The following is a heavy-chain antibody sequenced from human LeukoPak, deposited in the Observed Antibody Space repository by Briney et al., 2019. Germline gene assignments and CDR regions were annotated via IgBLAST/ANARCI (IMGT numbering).Heavy chain of an antibody. CDR3: ARGAPYDYVWGRYRPQNWFDP. V-gene: IGHV3-48*03. CDR1: GFNFSSYE. Sequence: PGGSLRLSCAASGFNFSSYEMKWVRQAPGKGLEWISYISSSGSTIYYADSAKGRFTISRDNAKNALYLQMNSLRAEDTAVYYCARGAPYDYVWGRYRPQNWFDPWGQGTLVTVSS. CDR2: ISSSGSTI. J-gene: IGHJ5*02. D-gene: IGHD3-16*02.